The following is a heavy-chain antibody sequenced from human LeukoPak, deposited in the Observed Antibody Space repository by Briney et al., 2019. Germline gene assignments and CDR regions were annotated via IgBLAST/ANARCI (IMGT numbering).Heavy chain of an antibody. CDR1: GFTFSSYA. Sequence: GGSLRLSCAASGFTFSSYAMHWVRQAPGKGLEWVAVISYDGSNKYYADSVKGRFTISRDNSENTLYLQMNSLRAEDTAVYYCATHRASTTIDYWGQGTLVTVSS. V-gene: IGHV3-30*01. CDR2: ISYDGSNK. CDR3: ATHRASTTIDY. D-gene: IGHD2-2*01. J-gene: IGHJ4*02.